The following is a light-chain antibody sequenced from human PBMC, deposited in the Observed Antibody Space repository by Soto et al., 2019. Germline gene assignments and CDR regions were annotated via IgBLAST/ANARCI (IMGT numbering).Light chain of an antibody. V-gene: IGLV2-8*01. Sequence: QSALTQPPSASGSPGQSVTISCTGTSSDVGAYKYVSWYQQYPGKAPKLMIYEVSKRPSGVPDRFSGSKSGHTASLTVSGLHAEDEADYYCTSYVGSDIWVFGGGTKLTVL. J-gene: IGLJ3*02. CDR2: EVS. CDR3: TSYVGSDIWV. CDR1: SSDVGAYKY.